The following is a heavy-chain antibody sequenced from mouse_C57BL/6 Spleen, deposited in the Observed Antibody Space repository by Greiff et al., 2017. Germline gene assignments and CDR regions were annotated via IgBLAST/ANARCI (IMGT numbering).Heavy chain of an antibody. Sequence: QVQLKQSGAELARPGASVKLSCKASGYTFTSYGISWVKQRTGQGLEWIGEIYPRSGNTYYNEKFKGKATLTADKSSSTAYMELRSLTSEDSAVYFCASHYGSSYGYWGQGTTLTVSS. CDR1: GYTFTSYG. CDR2: IYPRSGNT. J-gene: IGHJ2*01. D-gene: IGHD1-1*01. V-gene: IGHV1-81*01. CDR3: ASHYGSSYGY.